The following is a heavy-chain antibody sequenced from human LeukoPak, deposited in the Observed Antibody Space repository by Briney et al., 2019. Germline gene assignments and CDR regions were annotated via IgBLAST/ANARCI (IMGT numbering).Heavy chain of an antibody. CDR1: GFTFSSYS. V-gene: IGHV3-21*01. CDR2: ISSSSSYI. Sequence: PGGSLRLSCAASGFTFSSYSMNWVRQAPGKGLEWVSSISSSSSYIYYADSVKGRFTISRDNAKNSLYLQMNSLRAEDTAVYYCARGLPIHNILNDYWGQGTLVTVSS. CDR3: ARGLPIHNILNDY. D-gene: IGHD3-16*01. J-gene: IGHJ4*02.